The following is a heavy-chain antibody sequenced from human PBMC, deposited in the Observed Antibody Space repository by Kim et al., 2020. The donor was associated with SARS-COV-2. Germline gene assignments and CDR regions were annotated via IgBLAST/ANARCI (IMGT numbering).Heavy chain of an antibody. J-gene: IGHJ4*02. CDR3: ARDFPDFWSGYYGRFDY. CDR1: GYTFTSYA. V-gene: IGHV1-3*01. Sequence: ASVKVSCKASGYTFTSYAMHWVRQAPGQRLEWMGWINAGNGNTKYSQKFQGRVTITRDTSASTAYMELSSLRSEDTAVYYCARDFPDFWSGYYGRFDYWGQGTLVTVSS. D-gene: IGHD3-3*01. CDR2: INAGNGNT.